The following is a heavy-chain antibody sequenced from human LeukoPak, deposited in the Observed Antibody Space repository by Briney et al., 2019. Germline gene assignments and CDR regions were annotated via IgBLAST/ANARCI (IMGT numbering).Heavy chain of an antibody. CDR3: AKDGGNSLDY. V-gene: IGHV3-33*06. J-gene: IGHJ4*02. D-gene: IGHD1-1*01. CDR1: GFTFSSYG. Sequence: PGXXLRLSCAASGFTFSSYGMHWVRHAPGKGLEWVAAIWYDGSNKYYADSVKGRFTISRDNSKNTLYLQMNSLRAEDTAVYYCAKDGGNSLDYWGQGTLVTVSS. CDR2: IWYDGSNK.